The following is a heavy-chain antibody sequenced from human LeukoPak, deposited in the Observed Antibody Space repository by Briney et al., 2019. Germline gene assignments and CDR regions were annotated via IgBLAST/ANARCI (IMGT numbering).Heavy chain of an antibody. V-gene: IGHV3-30-3*01. CDR3: ARHYDTSGYHYFDF. D-gene: IGHD3-22*01. CDR1: GFTFSSYA. CDR2: ISYEGSNK. Sequence: PGGSLRLSCAASGFTFSSYALHWVRQAPGKGLEWVAVISYEGSNKYYADSVKGRFTISRDSSKNTLYLEMNSLRAEDTAVYYCARHYDTSGYHYFDFRGQGTLVTVSS. J-gene: IGHJ4*02.